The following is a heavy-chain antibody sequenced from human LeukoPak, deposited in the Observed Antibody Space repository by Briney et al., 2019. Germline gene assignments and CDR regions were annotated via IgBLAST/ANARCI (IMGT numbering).Heavy chain of an antibody. V-gene: IGHV1-2*02. CDR1: GYTFTGYY. D-gene: IGHD6-19*01. CDR3: ATDGAVAGTAYPEY. Sequence: ASVKVSCKASGYTFTGYYIHWVRQAPGQGLEWMGWINPNSGGTKYAQKFQGRVTMTRDTSISTAYMELSSLTSDDTALYYCATDGAVAGTAYPEYWGQGTLVSVSS. J-gene: IGHJ4*02. CDR2: INPNSGGT.